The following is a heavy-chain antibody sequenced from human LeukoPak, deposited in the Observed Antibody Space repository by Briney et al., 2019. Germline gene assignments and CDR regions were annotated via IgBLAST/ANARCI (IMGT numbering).Heavy chain of an antibody. D-gene: IGHD2-2*01. J-gene: IGHJ5*02. Sequence: GGSLRLSCAASGFIVSNVWMSWVRQAPGKGLEWVGRIKSKTDGGTTDYAAPVKGRFTISRDDSKNTLYLQMNSLRAEDTAVYYCLVVPAAIENWFDPWGQGTLVTVSS. CDR1: GFIVSNVW. CDR3: LVVPAAIENWFDP. CDR2: IKSKTDGGTT. V-gene: IGHV3-15*01.